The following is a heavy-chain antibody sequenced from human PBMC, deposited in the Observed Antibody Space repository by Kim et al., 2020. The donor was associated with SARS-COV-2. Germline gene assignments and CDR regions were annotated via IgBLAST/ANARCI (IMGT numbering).Heavy chain of an antibody. D-gene: IGHD3-10*01. Sequence: IGYADSVKGRFSISRDNAKNSVYLQMNSLRAEDTALYYCTKDKRPGGADYWGRGTLVTVSS. J-gene: IGHJ4*02. V-gene: IGHV3-9*01. CDR3: TKDKRPGGADY. CDR2: I.